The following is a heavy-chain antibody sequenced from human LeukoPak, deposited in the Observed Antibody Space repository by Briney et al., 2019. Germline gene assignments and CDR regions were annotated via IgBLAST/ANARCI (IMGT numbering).Heavy chain of an antibody. J-gene: IGHJ4*02. V-gene: IGHV4-30-2*01. Sequence: PSDTLSLTCAVSGGSISSDNYCWSWIRQPPGKGLEWIGYIYHSGSTYYNPSLKGRVTISVDRSKNQFSLKLSSVTAADTAVYYCARSHYDSSGSPIFGLGVDYWGQGTLVTVSS. D-gene: IGHD3-22*01. CDR2: IYHSGST. CDR1: GGSISSDNYC. CDR3: ARSHYDSSGSPIFGLGVDY.